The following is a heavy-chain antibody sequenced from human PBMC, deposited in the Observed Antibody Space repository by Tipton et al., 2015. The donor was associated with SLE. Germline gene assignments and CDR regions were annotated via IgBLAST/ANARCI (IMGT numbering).Heavy chain of an antibody. CDR1: GVSFSGYN. Sequence: TLSLTCAVSGVSFSGYNWTWVRQPPGKGLEWIGEINHSGSTNYNPSLKSRVTISVDTSKNQFSLKLSSVTAADTAVYYCARGGNSYDNGGYFWAFRYWGQGTLVTVSS. D-gene: IGHD3-22*01. V-gene: IGHV4-34*01. CDR2: INHSGST. CDR3: ARGGNSYDNGGYFWAFRY. J-gene: IGHJ4*02.